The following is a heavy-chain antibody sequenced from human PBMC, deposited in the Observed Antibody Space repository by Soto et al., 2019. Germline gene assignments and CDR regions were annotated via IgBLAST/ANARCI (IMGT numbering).Heavy chain of an antibody. Sequence: SDTLSLTYFVSGYSISAGGYYWSWIRHHPGKGLEWIGSFYSSGSIIYNPSLRSRVSISGDTSSNQFSMSLTSVTAADTARYYCARMYSSGSGWFHHWGQGTLVTVS. CDR2: FYSSGSI. CDR3: ARMYSSGSGWFHH. CDR1: GYSISAGGYY. V-gene: IGHV4-30-4*02. J-gene: IGHJ5*02. D-gene: IGHD6-19*01.